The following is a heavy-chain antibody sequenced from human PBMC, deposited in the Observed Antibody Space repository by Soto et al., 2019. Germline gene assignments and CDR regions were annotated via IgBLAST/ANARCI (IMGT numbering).Heavy chain of an antibody. CDR3: AKLWFGELAPFDY. CDR2: ISGSGDRT. CDR1: GFTFSSYA. V-gene: IGHV3-23*01. J-gene: IGHJ4*02. D-gene: IGHD3-10*01. Sequence: EVQLLESGGGLVQPGGSLRLSCAASGFTFSSYAMSWVRQAPGKGLEWVSLISGSGDRTYYADSVKGRFTISRDNSKNTVYVQINSLRAEHTAVYYCAKLWFGELAPFDYWGQGTLVTVSS.